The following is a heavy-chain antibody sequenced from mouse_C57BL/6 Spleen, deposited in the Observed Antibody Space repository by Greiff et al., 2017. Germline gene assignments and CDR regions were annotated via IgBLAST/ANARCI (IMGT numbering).Heavy chain of an antibody. CDR2: IYPRSGNT. D-gene: IGHD1-1*01. CDR1: GYTFTSYG. Sequence: QVQLQQSGAELARPGASVKLSCKASGYTFTSYGISWVKQRTGQGLEWIGEIYPRSGNTSYNEKFKGKATLTADKSSSTAYMELRSLTSEDSAVYFCARGRAITTVVARGYYAMDYWGQGTSVTVSS. V-gene: IGHV1-81*01. CDR3: ARGRAITTVVARGYYAMDY. J-gene: IGHJ4*01.